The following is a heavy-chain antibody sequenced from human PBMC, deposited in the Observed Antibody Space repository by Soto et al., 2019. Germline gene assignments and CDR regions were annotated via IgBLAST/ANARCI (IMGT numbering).Heavy chain of an antibody. D-gene: IGHD2-21*01. CDR2: INAGGST. CDR1: GFDASVNY. CDR3: ARQGVALELDV. J-gene: IGHJ4*02. V-gene: IGHV3-66*04. Sequence: PGGSLRLSCAASGFDASVNYMTWFRQTPGKGLEWVSAINAGGSTFYADSVKGRFTISRDNSKNTLFLQMNSLRVEDTAMYYCARQGVALELDVWGQGTPVTVSS.